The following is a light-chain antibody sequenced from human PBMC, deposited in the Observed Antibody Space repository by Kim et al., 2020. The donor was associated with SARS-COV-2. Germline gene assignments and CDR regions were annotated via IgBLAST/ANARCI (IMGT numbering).Light chain of an antibody. V-gene: IGLV2-8*01. J-gene: IGLJ2*01. CDR3: SSYAGNNNLV. Sequence: GQSVTISCTGTSSDIGGYTSVSWYQQHPGKAPKLMIYEVSKRPSGVPDRFSGSKSGNTASLTVSGLQAEDEADYHCSSYAGNNNLVFGGGTQLTVL. CDR1: SSDIGGYTS. CDR2: EVS.